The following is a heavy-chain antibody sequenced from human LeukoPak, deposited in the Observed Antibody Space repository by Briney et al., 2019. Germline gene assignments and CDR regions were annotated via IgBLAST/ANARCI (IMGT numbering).Heavy chain of an antibody. J-gene: IGHJ3*02. CDR2: IRSSSSNI. CDR1: GFTFSSYT. Sequence: GVSLRLSCAASGFTFSSYTMSWVRQAQGQGLEWVSSIRSSSSNIYYVDSLKGRFSISKDNSKYALYLQMNRPRAEDTALFTWARVDGSDAFDIWGQGTMVTVSS. V-gene: IGHV3-21*01. D-gene: IGHD5-24*01. CDR3: ARVDGSDAFDI.